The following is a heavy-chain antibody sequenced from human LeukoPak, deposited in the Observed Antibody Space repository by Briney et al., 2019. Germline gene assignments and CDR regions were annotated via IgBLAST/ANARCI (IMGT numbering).Heavy chain of an antibody. CDR1: GGTFSSYA. CDR3: AKRGYSGYDDYYYGMDV. D-gene: IGHD5-12*01. Sequence: SVKVSCKASGGTFSSYAISWVRQAPGQGLEWMGRIIPIFGIANYAQKFQGRVTITADKSTSIAYMELSSLRSEDTAVYYCAKRGYSGYDDYYYGMDVWGQGTTVTVSS. J-gene: IGHJ6*02. CDR2: IIPIFGIA. V-gene: IGHV1-69*04.